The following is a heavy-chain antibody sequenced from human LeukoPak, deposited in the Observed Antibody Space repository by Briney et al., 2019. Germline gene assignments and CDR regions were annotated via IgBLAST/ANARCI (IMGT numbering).Heavy chain of an antibody. CDR3: ARRDGYNLYNWFDP. CDR1: GGSISSSSYY. D-gene: IGHD5-24*01. Sequence: SETLSLTCTVSGGSISSSSYYWGWIRQPPGKGLEWIGSIYYSGSTYYNPSLKSRVTISVDTPKNQFSLKLSSVTAADTAVYYCARRDGYNLYNWFDPWGQGTLVTVSS. J-gene: IGHJ5*02. V-gene: IGHV4-39*01. CDR2: IYYSGST.